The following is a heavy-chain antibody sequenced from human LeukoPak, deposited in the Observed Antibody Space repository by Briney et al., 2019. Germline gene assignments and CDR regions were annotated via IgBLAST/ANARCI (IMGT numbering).Heavy chain of an antibody. V-gene: IGHV4-59*01. CDR3: ARVDYYYYMDV. CDR2: IHYSGST. J-gene: IGHJ6*03. CDR1: GGSISSYY. Sequence: PSETLSLTCTVSGGSISSYYWSWIRQPPGKGLEWIGYIHYSGSTNYNPSLKSRVTISVDTSKNQFSLKLSSVTAADTAVYYCARVDYYYYMDVWGKGTTVTVSS.